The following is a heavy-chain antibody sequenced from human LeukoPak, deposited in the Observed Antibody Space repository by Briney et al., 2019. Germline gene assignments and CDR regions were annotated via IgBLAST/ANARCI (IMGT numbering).Heavy chain of an antibody. D-gene: IGHD6-6*01. J-gene: IGHJ4*02. Sequence: ASVKVSCKASGYTFSNYVLSWVRQAPGQGLEWMGRISTNTGNSDYAQKLQGRVTMTTDTSTSTAYMELRSLRSDDTAVYYCARDGDGWYSSLSSYDYWGQGTLVTVSS. CDR3: ARDGDGWYSSLSSYDY. V-gene: IGHV1-18*01. CDR1: GYTFSNYV. CDR2: ISTNTGNS.